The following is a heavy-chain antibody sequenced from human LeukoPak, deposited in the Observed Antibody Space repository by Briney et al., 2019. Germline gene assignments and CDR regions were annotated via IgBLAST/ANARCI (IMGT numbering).Heavy chain of an antibody. D-gene: IGHD6-19*01. CDR1: KFTFSSYW. V-gene: IGHV3-23*01. CDR3: AKGIAVAGTSSWFDP. J-gene: IGHJ5*02. Sequence: PGGSLRLSCTASKFTFSSYWMSWVRQAPGKGLEWVSAISGSGGSTYYADSVKGRFTISRDNSKNTLYLQMNSLRAEDTAVYYCAKGIAVAGTSSWFDPWGQGTLVAVSS. CDR2: ISGSGGST.